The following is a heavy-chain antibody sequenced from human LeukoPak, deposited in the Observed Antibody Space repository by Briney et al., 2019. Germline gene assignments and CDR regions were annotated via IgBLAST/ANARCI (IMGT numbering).Heavy chain of an antibody. CDR2: IIPIFGTA. V-gene: IGHV1-69*05. CDR3: ATSVLGATQGYYFDY. CDR1: GGTFSSYA. D-gene: IGHD1-26*01. Sequence: ASVKVSCKASGGTFSSYAISWVRQAPGQGLEWMGGIIPIFGTANYAQKFQGRVTITTDESTSTAYMELSSLRSEDTAVYYCATSVLGATQGYYFDYWGQGTLVTVSS. J-gene: IGHJ4*02.